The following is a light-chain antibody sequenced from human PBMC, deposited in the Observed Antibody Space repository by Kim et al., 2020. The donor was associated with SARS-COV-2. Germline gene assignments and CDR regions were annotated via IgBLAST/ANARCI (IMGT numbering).Light chain of an antibody. V-gene: IGKV3-20*01. CDR1: QSVVSRF. CDR2: DAA. J-gene: IGKJ2*01. CDR3: QQYGSSPYT. Sequence: EIVLTQSPGTLSLSPGARATLSCRASQSVVSRFLAWFQQTPGQPPRLLIHDAASRATGIPDRFSGSGSGTDFTLTISRLETEDFAVYYCQQYGSSPYTFGQGTKLEI.